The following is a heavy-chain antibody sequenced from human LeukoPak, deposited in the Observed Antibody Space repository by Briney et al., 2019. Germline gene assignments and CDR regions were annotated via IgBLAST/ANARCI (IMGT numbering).Heavy chain of an antibody. D-gene: IGHD6-19*01. CDR2: ISSTSRNI. CDR3: ARGVDDIAVAGHFDY. Sequence: GGSLRLSCAASGFTFSRSAMHWVRQAPGKGLEWLSYISSTSRNIYYADSVKGRFTISRDNAKNSLYLQMNSLRAEDTAVYYCARGVDDIAVAGHFDYWGQGTLVTVSS. J-gene: IGHJ4*02. CDR1: GFTFSRSA. V-gene: IGHV3-48*04.